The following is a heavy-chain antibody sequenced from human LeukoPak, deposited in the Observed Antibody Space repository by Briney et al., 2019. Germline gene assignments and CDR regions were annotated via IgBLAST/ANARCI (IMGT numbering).Heavy chain of an antibody. CDR1: GFTFSSYA. V-gene: IGHV3-23*01. J-gene: IGHJ5*02. D-gene: IGHD1-7*01. CDR2: ISGSGGST. CDR3: AKDRKKGTTSNWFDP. Sequence: PGGSLRLSCAASGFTFSSYAMNWVRQAPGKGLEWVSAISGSGGSTYYADSVKGRFTISRDNSKNTLYLQMNSLRAEDTAVYYCAKDRKKGTTSNWFDPWGQGTLVTVSS.